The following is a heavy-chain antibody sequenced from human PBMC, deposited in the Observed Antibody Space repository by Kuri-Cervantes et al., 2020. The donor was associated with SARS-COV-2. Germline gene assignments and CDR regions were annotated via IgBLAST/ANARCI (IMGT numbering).Heavy chain of an antibody. J-gene: IGHJ6*02. V-gene: IGHV3-30*03. CDR2: ISYDGSTK. CDR3: ARAGQYQLLYDTKEAYYYGMDV. CDR1: GFTFSSTA. Sequence: GGSLRLSCAASGFTFSSTAMHWVRQAPGKGLEWVAVISYDGSTKYYADSVKGRFTISRDNSKDTLSLQMNSLRAEDTALYYCARAGQYQLLYDTKEAYYYGMDVWGQGTTVTVSS. D-gene: IGHD2-2*02.